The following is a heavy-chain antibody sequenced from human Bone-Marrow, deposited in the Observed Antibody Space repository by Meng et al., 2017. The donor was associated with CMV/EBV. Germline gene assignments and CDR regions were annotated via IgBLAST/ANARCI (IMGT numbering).Heavy chain of an antibody. J-gene: IGHJ5*02. Sequence: GGSLRLSCAASGFTFSSYGMHWVRQAPGKGLEWVAFIRYDGSNKYYADSVKGRFTISRDNSKNMLYLQMNSLRAEDTAVYYCAITLRGYCSGGSCYEGSVDPWGQGTLVTVSS. D-gene: IGHD2-15*01. CDR1: GFTFSSYG. CDR2: IRYDGSNK. CDR3: AITLRGYCSGGSCYEGSVDP. V-gene: IGHV3-30*02.